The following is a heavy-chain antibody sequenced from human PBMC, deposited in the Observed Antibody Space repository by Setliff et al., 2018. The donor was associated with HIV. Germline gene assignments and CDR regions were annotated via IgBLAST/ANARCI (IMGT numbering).Heavy chain of an antibody. CDR2: IYYTGTT. CDR1: GVSLSSDGYY. J-gene: IGHJ6*03. D-gene: IGHD4-17*01. Sequence: SETLSLTCTVSGVSLSSDGYYWSWIRQYPGKGLDWIGYIYYTGTTQFTPSLESRATISVDRSKNQFSLRLRVVTAADTAVYYWARINGEYPSYYYMDVWGKGTTVTVSS. V-gene: IGHV4-31*03. CDR3: ARINGEYPSYYYMDV.